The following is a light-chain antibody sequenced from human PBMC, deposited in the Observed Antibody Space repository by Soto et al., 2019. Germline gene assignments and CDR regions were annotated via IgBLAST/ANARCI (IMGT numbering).Light chain of an antibody. CDR3: QQYHIWPPWT. Sequence: EIVMTQPPDTLSVSPGEAATLSCRVSQSIRSNLAWYQQRPGQAPRLLMYGASTRADGIPARLTGSGSGTEFTLTISSLQSEDFALYYCQQYHIWPPWTSGQGTKVDIK. CDR2: GAS. CDR1: QSIRSN. V-gene: IGKV3-15*01. J-gene: IGKJ1*01.